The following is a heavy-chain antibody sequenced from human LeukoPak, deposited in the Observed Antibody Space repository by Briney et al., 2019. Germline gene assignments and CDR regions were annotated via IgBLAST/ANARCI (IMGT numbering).Heavy chain of an antibody. J-gene: IGHJ4*02. V-gene: IGHV4-59*01. CDR2: IYYSGNS. CDR1: GGSISSYY. D-gene: IGHD3-10*01. Sequence: SETLSLTCTVSGGSISSYYWSWIRQPPGKGLEWIGYIYYSGNSNYNPSLKSRVTISVDTSKNQFSLKLSSVTAADTAVYYCARGWGRAGSYFFGFDYWGQGTLVTVSS. CDR3: ARGWGRAGSYFFGFDY.